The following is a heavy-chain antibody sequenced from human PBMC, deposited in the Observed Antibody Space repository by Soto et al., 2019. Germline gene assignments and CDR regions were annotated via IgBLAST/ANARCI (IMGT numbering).Heavy chain of an antibody. CDR3: ARVGYCSGGSCPDAFDI. CDR1: GGSISSYY. V-gene: IGHV4-59*01. J-gene: IGHJ3*02. CDR2: IYYSGST. Sequence: QVQLQESGPGLVKPSETLSLTCTVSGGSISSYYWSWIRQPPGKGLEWIGYIYYSGSTNYNPSLKSRVTISVDTSKNQFSLKLSSVTAADTAVYYCARVGYCSGGSCPDAFDIWGQGTMVTVSS. D-gene: IGHD2-15*01.